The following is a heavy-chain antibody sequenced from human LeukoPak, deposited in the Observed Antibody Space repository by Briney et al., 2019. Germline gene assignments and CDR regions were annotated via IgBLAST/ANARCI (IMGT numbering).Heavy chain of an antibody. V-gene: IGHV3-33*01. CDR3: VRDRCSGGSCRLFDY. CDR1: GFTFGTYA. Sequence: TGGSLRLSCAASGFTFGTYAMHWVRQAPGKGLEWVAVMWSDGDNRYYADSVKGRFTISRDNSKNTLYLEMNSLRAEDTAVYYCVRDRCSGGSCRLFDYWGQEALVTVSS. D-gene: IGHD2-15*01. CDR2: MWSDGDNR. J-gene: IGHJ4*02.